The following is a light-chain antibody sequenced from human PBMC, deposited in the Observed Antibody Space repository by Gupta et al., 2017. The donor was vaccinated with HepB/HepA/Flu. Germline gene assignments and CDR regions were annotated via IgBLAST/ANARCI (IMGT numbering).Light chain of an antibody. CDR3: QQDASTPWT. CDR1: QSVLYSSNNKNY. V-gene: IGKV4-1*01. CDR2: WAS. J-gene: IGKJ1*01. Sequence: DIVMTQSPDSLAVSLGERATINCNSSQSVLYSSNNKNYLAWYQQKPGQPPKLLIYWASTRESGVPDRFSGRGSGTDFTLTISILHAEDVAVYYCQQDASTPWTFGQGTKVEIK.